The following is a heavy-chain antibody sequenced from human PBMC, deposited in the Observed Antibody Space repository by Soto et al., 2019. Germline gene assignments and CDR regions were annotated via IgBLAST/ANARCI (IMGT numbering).Heavy chain of an antibody. Sequence: GGSLRLACGASGFAFSSYYMHWVRQAPGKGLVWVSRINGDGSSTNYADSVKGRFTISRDNAKNTLYLQMNNLKAEDTAVYYCARDQTTGDWFDAWGQGTLVTVSS. CDR2: INGDGSST. J-gene: IGHJ5*02. CDR1: GFAFSSYY. CDR3: ARDQTTGDWFDA. V-gene: IGHV3-74*01. D-gene: IGHD4-17*01.